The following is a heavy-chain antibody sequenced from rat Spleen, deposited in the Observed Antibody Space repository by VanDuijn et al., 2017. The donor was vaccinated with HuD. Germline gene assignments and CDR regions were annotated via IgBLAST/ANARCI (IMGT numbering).Heavy chain of an antibody. J-gene: IGHJ1*01. CDR1: GFTFSDYY. D-gene: IGHD1-10*01. CDR3: ARRGYNNQWYFDF. V-gene: IGHV5-29*01. Sequence: EVQLVESDGGLVQPGRSLKLSCAASGFTFSDYYIAWVRQAPTKGLEWVATIIYDGSRTYYRDSVKGRFTISRDNAKSTLYLQMNSLRSEDTATYYCARRGYNNQWYFDFWGPGTMVTVSS. CDR2: IIYDGSRT.